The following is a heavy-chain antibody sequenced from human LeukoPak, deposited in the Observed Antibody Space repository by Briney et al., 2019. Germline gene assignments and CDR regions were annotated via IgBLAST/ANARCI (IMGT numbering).Heavy chain of an antibody. Sequence: PGGSLRLSCAASGFTFSSYAMHWVRQAPGKGLEWVAVISYDGSNKYYADSVKGRFTISRDNSKNTLYLQMNSLRAEDTAVYYCARDQGGYCSSTSCSNWFDPWGQGTPVTVSS. CDR2: ISYDGSNK. CDR1: GFTFSSYA. CDR3: ARDQGGYCSSTSCSNWFDP. J-gene: IGHJ5*02. D-gene: IGHD2-2*01. V-gene: IGHV3-30-3*01.